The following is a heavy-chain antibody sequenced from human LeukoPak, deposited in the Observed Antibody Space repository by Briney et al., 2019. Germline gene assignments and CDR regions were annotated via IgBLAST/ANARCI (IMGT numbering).Heavy chain of an antibody. V-gene: IGHV3-23*01. CDR3: AKAGEEVLLWFGELLYPDY. D-gene: IGHD3-10*01. CDR1: GFTFSSYA. Sequence: GGSLRLSCAASGFTFSSYAMSWVRQAPVKGLEWVSAISGSGGSTYYADSVKGRFTISRDNSKNTLYLQMNSLRAEDTAVYYCAKAGEEVLLWFGELLYPDYWGQGTLVTVSS. J-gene: IGHJ4*02. CDR2: ISGSGGST.